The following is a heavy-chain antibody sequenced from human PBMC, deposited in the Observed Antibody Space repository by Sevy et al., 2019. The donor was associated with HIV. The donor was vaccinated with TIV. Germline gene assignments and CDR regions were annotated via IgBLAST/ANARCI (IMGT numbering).Heavy chain of an antibody. CDR2: VSGSGGKR. Sequence: GGSLRLSCAAFGFTFSNYGRTWVRQAPGKGLEWVSSVSGSGGKRYNADSVKGRFTISRDNSKNTLYLQMNSLGAEDTAVYYCARRGNYYGDAFDFWGQGTVVTVSS. V-gene: IGHV3-23*01. CDR1: GFTFSNYG. D-gene: IGHD3-10*01. J-gene: IGHJ3*01. CDR3: ARRGNYYGDAFDF.